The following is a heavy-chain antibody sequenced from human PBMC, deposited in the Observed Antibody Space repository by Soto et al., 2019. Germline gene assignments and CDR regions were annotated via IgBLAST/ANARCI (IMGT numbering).Heavy chain of an antibody. J-gene: IGHJ4*02. CDR1: GVSVSTGDYY. CDR2: IYKDEST. D-gene: IGHD3-9*01. Sequence: QVQLQESGPGLVKPSQTLPLTCTVSGVSVSTGDYYWSWIRQPPGKGLEWIGHIYKDESTLYNPSPKRRVSMSRETSTSRFCLKVWTVTAEYTALSYRIREGPRGLATGYHDSGGKGTLVTVSS. CDR3: IREGPRGLATGYHDS. V-gene: IGHV4-30-4*01.